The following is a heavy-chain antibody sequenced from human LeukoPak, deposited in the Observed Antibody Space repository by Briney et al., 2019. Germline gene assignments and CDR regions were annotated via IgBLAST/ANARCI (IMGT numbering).Heavy chain of an antibody. Sequence: SETLSLTCAVSGYSISSGYYWGWIRQPPGKGLEWIGSIYHSGSTYYNPSLKSRVTISVDTSKNQFSLKLSSVTAADTAVCYCATSYSSGPMNFDYWGQGTLVTVSS. D-gene: IGHD6-19*01. CDR2: IYHSGST. CDR1: GYSISSGYY. V-gene: IGHV4-38-2*01. CDR3: ATSYSSGPMNFDY. J-gene: IGHJ4*02.